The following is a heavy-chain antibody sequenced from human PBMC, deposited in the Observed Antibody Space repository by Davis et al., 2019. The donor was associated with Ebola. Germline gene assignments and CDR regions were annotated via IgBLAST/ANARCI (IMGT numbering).Heavy chain of an antibody. CDR3: ARDRVGAAFRSYYYYAMDV. V-gene: IGHV3-48*03. Sequence: PGGSLRLSCAASGFTFSSYEMNWVRQAPGKGLEWVSCISSSGSTIYYADPVKGRFTISRANAKNSLYLQMNSLRAEDTAVYYCARDRVGAAFRSYYYYAMDVWGQGTTVTVSS. CDR2: ISSSGSTI. J-gene: IGHJ6*02. D-gene: IGHD1-26*01. CDR1: GFTFSSYE.